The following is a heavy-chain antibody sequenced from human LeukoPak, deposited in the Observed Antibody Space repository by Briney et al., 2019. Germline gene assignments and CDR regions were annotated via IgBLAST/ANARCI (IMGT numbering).Heavy chain of an antibody. CDR2: ISYDGSNK. CDR1: GFTFSSYA. CDR3: ARDGVPAAIPHYYYYMDV. V-gene: IGHV3-30*01. D-gene: IGHD2-2*02. J-gene: IGHJ6*03. Sequence: GGSLRLSCAASGFTFSSYAMHWVRQAPGKGLEWVAVISYDGSNKYYADSVKGRFTISRDNSKNTLYLQMDSLRAEDTAVYYCARDGVPAAIPHYYYYMDVWGKGTTVTVSS.